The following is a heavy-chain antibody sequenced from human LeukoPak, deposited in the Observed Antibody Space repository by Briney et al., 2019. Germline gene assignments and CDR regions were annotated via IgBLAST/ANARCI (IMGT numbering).Heavy chain of an antibody. CDR1: GGSISSYY. V-gene: IGHV4-59*01. CDR2: LSKSGNT. J-gene: IGHJ5*02. D-gene: IGHD3-3*01. Sequence: PLETLSLTCTVSGGSISSYYWSWIRQPAGKGLEWIGYLSKSGNTNYSPSLKSRVTIFGDTSKNQFFLKLSSVTAADTAVYYCARLLGWSGPINWFDPWGRGTLVTVSS. CDR3: ARLLGWSGPINWFDP.